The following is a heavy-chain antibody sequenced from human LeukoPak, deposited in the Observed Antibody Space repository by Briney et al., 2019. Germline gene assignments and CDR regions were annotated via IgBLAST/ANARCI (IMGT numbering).Heavy chain of an antibody. CDR2: MNPNSGDT. CDR1: GYTFTTYD. V-gene: IGHV1-8*01. Sequence: ASVKVSCKASGYTFTTYDINWVRQATGQGLEWVGWMNPNSGDTGYAQKFQGRVTMTRNTSISTAYMELSSLRSEDTAVYYCAANYCSGGSCYVHYFHYWGQGTLVTVSS. J-gene: IGHJ4*02. D-gene: IGHD2-15*01. CDR3: AANYCSGGSCYVHYFHY.